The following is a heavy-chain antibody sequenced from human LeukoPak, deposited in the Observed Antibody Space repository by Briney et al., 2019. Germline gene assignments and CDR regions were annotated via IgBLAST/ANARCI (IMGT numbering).Heavy chain of an antibody. CDR3: ARSVRYFDWFGY. J-gene: IGHJ5*01. CDR1: GGTFSSYA. V-gene: IGHV1-69*13. Sequence: SVKVSCKASGGTFSSYAISWVRQAPGQGLEWMGGIIPIFGTANYAQKFQGRVTITADEPTSTAYMELSSLRSEDTAVYYCARSVRYFDWFGYWGQGTLVTVSS. CDR2: IIPIFGTA. D-gene: IGHD3-9*01.